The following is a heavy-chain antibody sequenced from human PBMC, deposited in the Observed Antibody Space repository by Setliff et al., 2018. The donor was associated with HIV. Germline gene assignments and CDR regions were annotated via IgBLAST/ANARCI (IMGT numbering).Heavy chain of an antibody. V-gene: IGHV3-30*02. CDR3: TTGPTPPLYYYDSSGYYELDY. CDR2: IRYTGSNK. Sequence: PGGSLRLSCAASGFTFSSYGIHWVRQAPGKGLEWVAFIRYTGSNKYYADSVKGRFTISRDNSKNTLYLQMNSLKTEDTAVYYCTTGPTPPLYYYDSSGYYELDYWGPGTLVTVSS. CDR1: GFTFSSYG. J-gene: IGHJ4*02. D-gene: IGHD3-22*01.